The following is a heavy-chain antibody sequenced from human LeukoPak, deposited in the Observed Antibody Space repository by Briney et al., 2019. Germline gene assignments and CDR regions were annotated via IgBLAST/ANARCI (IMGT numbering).Heavy chain of an antibody. Sequence: ASVKVSCKASGYTFTSYGISWVRQAPGQGLEWMGWISAYNGNTNYAQKLQGRVTMITDTSTSTAYMELRSLRSDDTAVYYCARGRILWFGELFPFDYWGQGTLVTVSS. J-gene: IGHJ4*02. CDR3: ARGRILWFGELFPFDY. CDR2: ISAYNGNT. V-gene: IGHV1-18*04. CDR1: GYTFTSYG. D-gene: IGHD3-10*01.